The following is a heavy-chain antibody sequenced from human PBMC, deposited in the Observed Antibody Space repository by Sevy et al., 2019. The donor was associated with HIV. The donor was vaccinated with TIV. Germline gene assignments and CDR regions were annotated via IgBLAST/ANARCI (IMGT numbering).Heavy chain of an antibody. CDR3: ARDSDWGGGGAFDI. CDR2: IYSGGST. D-gene: IGHD7-27*01. J-gene: IGHJ3*02. CDR1: GFTVSSNY. Sequence: GGSLRLSCVASGFTVSSNYMSWVRQAPGKGLEWVSVIYSGGSTYYADSVKGRFTISRDNSKNTLYLQMNSLRAEDTAVYYCARDSDWGGGGAFDIWGQGTMVTVSS. V-gene: IGHV3-53*01.